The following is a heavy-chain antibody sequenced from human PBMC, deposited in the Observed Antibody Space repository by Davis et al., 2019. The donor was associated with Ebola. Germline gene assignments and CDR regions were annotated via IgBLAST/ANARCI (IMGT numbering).Heavy chain of an antibody. D-gene: IGHD6-13*01. CDR2: IRSKGYGGKT. J-gene: IGHJ6*02. CDR3: SRDLKQPPPSYYYGMDV. CDR1: GFTFGDYA. V-gene: IGHV3-49*04. Sequence: GGSLRLSCAAYGFTFGDYAINWVRQAPGKGLEWIGFIRSKGYGGKTEYAASVKGRFTISRDDFTSVAYLQMNSLKTEDTAVYYCSRDLKQPPPSYYYGMDVWGLGTMVTVSS.